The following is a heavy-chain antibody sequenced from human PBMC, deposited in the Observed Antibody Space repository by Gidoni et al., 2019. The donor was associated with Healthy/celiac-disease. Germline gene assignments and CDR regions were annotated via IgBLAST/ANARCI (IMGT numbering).Heavy chain of an antibody. Sequence: EVQLLESGGGLVQPGGSLSLSCAASGFTFSSNAMSCVRQAPGKGLEWVSAISGSGGSTYYADSVKGRFTISRDNSKNTLYLQMNSLRAEDTAVYYCAKGRGYSYGPWGYWGQGTLVTVSS. CDR1: GFTFSSNA. D-gene: IGHD5-18*01. J-gene: IGHJ4*02. CDR2: ISGSGGST. CDR3: AKGRGYSYGPWGY. V-gene: IGHV3-23*01.